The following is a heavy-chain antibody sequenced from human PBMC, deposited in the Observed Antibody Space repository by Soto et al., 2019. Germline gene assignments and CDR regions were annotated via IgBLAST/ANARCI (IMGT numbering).Heavy chain of an antibody. CDR2: IYPGDSDT. V-gene: IGHV5-51*01. D-gene: IGHD6-19*01. CDR3: ARHVAVAGTGWYFDL. CDR1: GYNFASNW. J-gene: IGHJ2*01. Sequence: EVQLVQSGAEVKKPGESLKISCKGSGYNFASNWIGWVRQMPGKGLEWMGIIYPGDSDTRYSPSFQGQVTISADKSITTAYLQWSSLKASDTAMYYCARHVAVAGTGWYFDLWGRGTLVTVSS.